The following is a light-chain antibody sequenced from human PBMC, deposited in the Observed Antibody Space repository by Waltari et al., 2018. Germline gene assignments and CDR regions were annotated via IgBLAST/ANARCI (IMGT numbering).Light chain of an antibody. Sequence: EIVMTQSPATLSVSPGERATLSCRASQSISSNLAWYQQRRGQAPRLLIYDASTRATGVPVRFSGSGSGTEFTLTIYSLQSEDVVVYYCQQYVNWPPMYTFGQGTKLELK. CDR1: QSISSN. CDR2: DAS. CDR3: QQYVNWPPMYT. V-gene: IGKV3-15*01. J-gene: IGKJ2*01.